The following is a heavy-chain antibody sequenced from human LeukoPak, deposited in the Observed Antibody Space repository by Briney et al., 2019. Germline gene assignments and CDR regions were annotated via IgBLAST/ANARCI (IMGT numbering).Heavy chain of an antibody. V-gene: IGHV4-59*13. CDR1: GGSITTYY. D-gene: IGHD1-20*01. CDR3: ARVSRDNWNDGYYFDY. CDR2: IYYSGST. J-gene: IGHJ4*02. Sequence: SETLSLTCTVSGGSITTYYWSWIRQSPGKGLEWIGYIYYSGSTNYNPSLKSRVTISVDTSKNQFSLKLSSVTAADTAVYYCARVSRDNWNDGYYFDYWGQGTLVTVSS.